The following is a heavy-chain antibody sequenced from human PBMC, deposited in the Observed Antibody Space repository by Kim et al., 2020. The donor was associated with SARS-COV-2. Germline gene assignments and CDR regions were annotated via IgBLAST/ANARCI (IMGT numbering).Heavy chain of an antibody. J-gene: IGHJ4*02. CDR2: VWKNGRT. V-gene: IGHV4-39*07. CDR1: GDSISSNDYS. D-gene: IGHD2-15*01. CDR3: ARLGYSSGTFFQY. Sequence: SETLSLTCTVSGDSISSNDYSWGWIRQPPGKDLEWIGTVWKNGRTFYSPSLESRITISIDTSKNQFSLRLTSVTAADSAVYYCARLGYSSGTFFQYWGQGALVTVSS.